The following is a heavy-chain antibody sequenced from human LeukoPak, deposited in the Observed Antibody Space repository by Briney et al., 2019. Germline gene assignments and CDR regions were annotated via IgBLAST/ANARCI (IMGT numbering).Heavy chain of an antibody. V-gene: IGHV4-34*09. CDR3: ARLVYGNGWQIDY. CDR1: GGSFSGYY. D-gene: IGHD2-8*01. Sequence: SETLSLTCAVYGGSFSGYYWSWIRQPPGKGLEWIGYIYYSGSTYYNPSLKSRVTISVDTSKNQFFLDLTSVTAADTAVYYCARLVYGNGWQIDYWGRGTLVTVSS. CDR2: IYYSGST. J-gene: IGHJ4*02.